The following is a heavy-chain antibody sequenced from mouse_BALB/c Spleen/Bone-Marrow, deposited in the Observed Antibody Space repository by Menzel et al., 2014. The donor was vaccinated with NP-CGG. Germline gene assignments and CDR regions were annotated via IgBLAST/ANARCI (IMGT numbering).Heavy chain of an antibody. V-gene: IGHV1-4*01. D-gene: IGHD4-1*01. Sequence: VQLQQSGAELTIPGASVKTSCKASGYTFTNYTMQWIRQRPGQGLEWIGYIVPSSDYTNYNQNFKDKATLTADKSSSTAYMQLNSLTSEDFAVYYCAREARTGAWFAYWGQGTLVTVSA. J-gene: IGHJ3*01. CDR2: IVPSSDYT. CDR1: GYTFTNYT. CDR3: AREARTGAWFAY.